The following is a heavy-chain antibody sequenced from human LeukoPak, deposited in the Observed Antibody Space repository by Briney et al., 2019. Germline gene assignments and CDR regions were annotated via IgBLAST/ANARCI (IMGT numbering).Heavy chain of an antibody. D-gene: IGHD6-19*01. CDR2: INHSGNA. CDR1: GGSFSAYY. CDR3: ARGGGSGWYCDY. V-gene: IGHV4-34*01. Sequence: NASETLSLTCAVYGGSFSAYYWTWIRQPPGRGLEWIGEINHSGNANYNPSLESRVTISVDTSKNQFSLKLSSVTAADTAEYYCARGGGSGWYCDYWGQGTLVTVSS. J-gene: IGHJ4*02.